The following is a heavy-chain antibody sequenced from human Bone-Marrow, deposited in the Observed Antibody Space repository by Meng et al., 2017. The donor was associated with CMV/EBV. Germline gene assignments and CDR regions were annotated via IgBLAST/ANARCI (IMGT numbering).Heavy chain of an antibody. V-gene: IGHV1-8*01. CDR3: ARFGVVVSAAAGGNYYYGMDV. CDR1: GYTFTSYD. Sequence: ASVKVSCKASGYTFTSYDINWVRQATGQGLEWMGWMNPNSGNTGYAQKFQGRVTMTRNTSISTAYMELSSLRSEDTAVYYYARFGVVVSAAAGGNYYYGMDVWGQGTTVTVSS. D-gene: IGHD2-2*01. J-gene: IGHJ6*02. CDR2: MNPNSGNT.